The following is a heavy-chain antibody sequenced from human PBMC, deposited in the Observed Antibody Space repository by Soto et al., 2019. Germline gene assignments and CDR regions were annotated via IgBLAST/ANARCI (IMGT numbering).Heavy chain of an antibody. J-gene: IGHJ4*02. CDR2: IWYDGSNK. CDR1: GFTFTRYG. Sequence: QMHLVESGGGVVQPGRSLTLSCVESGFTFTRYGIHWVRQAPGKGLEWVAVIWYDGSNKYYGDSVKGRFSISRDNSKNTVYLQMNSLRAEDTAASYCARHRRFLEWLDYWGQGTLVSVSS. CDR3: ARHRRFLEWLDY. V-gene: IGHV3-33*01. D-gene: IGHD3-3*01.